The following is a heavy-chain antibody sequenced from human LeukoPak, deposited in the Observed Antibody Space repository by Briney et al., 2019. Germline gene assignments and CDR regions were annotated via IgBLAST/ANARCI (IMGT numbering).Heavy chain of an antibody. J-gene: IGHJ3*02. CDR2: INPNSGGR. D-gene: IGHD3-10*01. CDR1: GYNFNDYY. Sequence: GASVKVSCKASGYNFNDYYTHWVRQAPGQGLEWMGWINPNSGGRKFAQQYQGRLTLTWDTSITAVSMELSNLKYDDTAVYFCARRSYDIWGQGTMVTVSS. V-gene: IGHV1-2*02. CDR3: ARRSYDI.